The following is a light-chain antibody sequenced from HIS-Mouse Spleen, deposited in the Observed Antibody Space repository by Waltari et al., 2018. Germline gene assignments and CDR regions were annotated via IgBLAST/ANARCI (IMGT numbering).Light chain of an antibody. CDR1: QSVLYSSNNKNY. CDR3: QQYYTTPYT. J-gene: IGKJ2*01. CDR2: WAS. Sequence: DIVMTQSPDSLAVSLGERATINCKSSQSVLYSSNNKNYLAWYQQKPGQPPKLLIYWASTRESGVPDRFSGSGSGTDFTLTISSLQAEDVAVCYCQQYYTTPYTFGQGTKLEIK. V-gene: IGKV4-1*01.